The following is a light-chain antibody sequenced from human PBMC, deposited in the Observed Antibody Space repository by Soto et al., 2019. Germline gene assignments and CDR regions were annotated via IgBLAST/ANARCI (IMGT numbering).Light chain of an antibody. CDR3: QQHNSYPWT. CDR1: QTITSW. CDR2: DAS. V-gene: IGKV1-5*01. J-gene: IGKJ1*01. Sequence: DIQMTQSPSTLSASVGDRVTISCRASQTITSWLAWYQQKPGKAPKLLIYDASSLESGVPSRFSGSGSGTEFTLTISSLQPDDFATYHCQQHNSYPWTFGQGTKVEIK.